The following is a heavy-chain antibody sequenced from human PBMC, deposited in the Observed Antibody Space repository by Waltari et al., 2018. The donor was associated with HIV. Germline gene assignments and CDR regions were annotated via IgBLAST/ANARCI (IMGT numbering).Heavy chain of an antibody. CDR1: GGSISGYF. Sequence: QVQLQESGPGLVKPSETLSLSCTVSGGSISGYFWSWIRQPPGKGLEWIGFIYSSGSTNDNPSLKSRVTISVDTSKNQFSLKVNSVTAADTAVYYCARAADTSSFNWFDPWGRGTLVTVSS. CDR3: ARAADTSSFNWFDP. V-gene: IGHV4-59*01. D-gene: IGHD2-2*01. CDR2: IYSSGST. J-gene: IGHJ5*02.